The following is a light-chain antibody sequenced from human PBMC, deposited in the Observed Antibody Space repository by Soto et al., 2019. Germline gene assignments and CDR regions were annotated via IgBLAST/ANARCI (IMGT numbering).Light chain of an antibody. CDR3: TSFTGGNTLYV. J-gene: IGLJ1*01. CDR1: SNDIGGYNF. Sequence: QSVLTQPASVAGSPGQSITIPCNGTSNDIGGYNFVSWFQQHPGKAPKLLICDVTRRPSGVSDRFSGSKSGNTASLTISGLQAGDEANYSCTSFTGGNTLYVFGSGTKVTVL. V-gene: IGLV2-14*01. CDR2: DVT.